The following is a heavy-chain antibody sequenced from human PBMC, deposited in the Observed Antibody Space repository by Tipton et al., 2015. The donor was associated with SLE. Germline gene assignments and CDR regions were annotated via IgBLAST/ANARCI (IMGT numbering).Heavy chain of an antibody. Sequence: GLVKPSQTLSLTCAISGDSVSSNSAAWNWIRQSPSRGLEWLGRTYYRSKWFNEYAGSVQSRVTIIPDTSKNQFSLQLTSVTPEDTAVYYCARAPTGIVATMGFDYWGQGTLVTVSS. J-gene: IGHJ4*02. CDR3: ARAPTGIVATMGFDY. CDR1: GDSVSSNSAA. D-gene: IGHD5-12*01. CDR2: TYYRSKWFN. V-gene: IGHV6-1*01.